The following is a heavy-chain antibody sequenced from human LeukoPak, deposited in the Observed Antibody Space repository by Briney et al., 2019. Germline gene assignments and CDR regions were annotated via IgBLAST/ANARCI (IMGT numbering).Heavy chain of an antibody. J-gene: IGHJ4*02. Sequence: SETLSLTCIVSGGSISSGGYYWRWIRQHPGKGLEWIGYIYYSGSTYYNPSLKSRVTISVDTSKNQFSLKLSSVTAADTAVYYCARGGDRSGYYYESYFDYWGQGTLVTVSS. CDR3: ARGGDRSGYYYESYFDY. D-gene: IGHD3-22*01. V-gene: IGHV4-31*03. CDR2: IYYSGST. CDR1: GGSISSGGYY.